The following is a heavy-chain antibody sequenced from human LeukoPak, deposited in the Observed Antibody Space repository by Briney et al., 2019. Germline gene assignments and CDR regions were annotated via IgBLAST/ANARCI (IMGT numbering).Heavy chain of an antibody. CDR3: AKDHGGSYFPEYFQH. V-gene: IGHV3-7*01. CDR1: GFTFSSYW. CDR2: IKQDGSEK. J-gene: IGHJ1*01. Sequence: GGSLRLSCAASGFTFSSYWMSWVRQAPGKGLEWVANIKQDGSEKYYADSVKGRFTISRDNSKNTLYLQMNSLRAEDTAVYYCAKDHGGSYFPEYFQHWGQGTLVTVSS. D-gene: IGHD1-26*01.